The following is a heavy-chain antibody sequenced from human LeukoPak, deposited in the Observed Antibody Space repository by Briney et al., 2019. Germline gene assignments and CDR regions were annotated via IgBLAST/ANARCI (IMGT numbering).Heavy chain of an antibody. J-gene: IGHJ4*02. V-gene: IGHV3-15*07. D-gene: IGHD3-3*01. CDR1: GFTFSNAW. CDR2: IESKTDGGTT. Sequence: GGSLRLSCAASGFTFSNAWMNWVRQAPGKGLEWVGRIESKTDGGTTDYAAPVKGRFTISRDDSKNTLYLQMNSLKTEDTAVYYCTTDREITIFGVVIDDLDYWGQGTLVTVSS. CDR3: TTDREITIFGVVIDDLDY.